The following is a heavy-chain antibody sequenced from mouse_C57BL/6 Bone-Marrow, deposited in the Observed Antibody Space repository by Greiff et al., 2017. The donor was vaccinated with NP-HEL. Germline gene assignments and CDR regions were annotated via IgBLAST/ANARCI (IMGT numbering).Heavy chain of an antibody. V-gene: IGHV14-3*01. Sequence: VQLKESVAELVRPGASVKLSCTASGFNIKNTYMHWVKQRPEQGLEWIGRIDPANGNTKYAPKFQGKATITADTSSNTAYLQLSSLTSEDTAIYYCARGYYGSYWYFDVWGTGTTVTVSS. D-gene: IGHD1-1*01. J-gene: IGHJ1*03. CDR3: ARGYYGSYWYFDV. CDR2: IDPANGNT. CDR1: GFNIKNTY.